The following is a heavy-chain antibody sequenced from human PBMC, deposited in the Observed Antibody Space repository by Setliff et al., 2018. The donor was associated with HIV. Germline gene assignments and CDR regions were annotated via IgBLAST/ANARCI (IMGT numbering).Heavy chain of an antibody. D-gene: IGHD2-2*01. J-gene: IGHJ4*02. V-gene: IGHV1-46*01. CDR3: ARESACSSTSCPKVLDY. CDR1: GYTFTSYA. CDR2: INPSGDVI. Sequence: ASVKVSCKASGYTFTSYAVNWVRQAPGQGLEWMGIINPSGDVIRYAQKFQGRVTMTRDTSTSTVYMDLSSLRSEDTAVYYCARESACSSTSCPKVLDYWGQGTLVTVSS.